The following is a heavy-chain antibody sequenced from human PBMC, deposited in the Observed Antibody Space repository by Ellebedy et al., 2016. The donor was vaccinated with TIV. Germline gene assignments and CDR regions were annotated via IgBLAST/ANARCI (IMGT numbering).Heavy chain of an antibody. D-gene: IGHD5-18*01. CDR1: GFTFSNFC. CDR2: ISSSSSNK. J-gene: IGHJ4*02. CDR3: ARTRYSSSWPDF. Sequence: GESLKISCAASGFTFSNFCMSWVRQAPGKGLEWVSSISSSSSNKYYADSVNGRFTISRDNAKNSLYLQMNSLRAEDTAMYYCARTRYSSSWPDFWGQGTLVTVSS. V-gene: IGHV3-21*01.